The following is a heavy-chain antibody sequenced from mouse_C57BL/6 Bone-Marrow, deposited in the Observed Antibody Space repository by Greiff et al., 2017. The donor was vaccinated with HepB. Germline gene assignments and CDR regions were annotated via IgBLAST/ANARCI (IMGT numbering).Heavy chain of an antibody. V-gene: IGHV1-18*01. J-gene: IGHJ3*01. D-gene: IGHD2-5*01. CDR1: GYTFTDYN. CDR3: ARSYSNYLAWFAY. Sequence: EVQLQQSGPELVKPGASVKIPCKASGYTFTDYNMDWVKQSHGKSLEWIGDINPNNGGTIYNQKFTGKATLTVDKSSSTAYMELRSLTSEDTAVYYCARSYSNYLAWFAYWGQGTLVTVSA. CDR2: INPNNGGT.